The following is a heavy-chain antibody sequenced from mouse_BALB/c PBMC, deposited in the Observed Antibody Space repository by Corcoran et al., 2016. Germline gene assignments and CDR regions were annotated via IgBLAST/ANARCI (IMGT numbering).Heavy chain of an antibody. Sequence: EVQLQQSGPELVKPGASVKMSCKASGYTFTSYVMHWVKQKPGQGQYNEKFKGKATLTSDNSSSTAYMELSSLTSEDSAVYYCFHWNWYFDVWVAGTMVTVSP. V-gene: IGHV1S136*01. CDR1: GYTFTSYV. CDR3: FHWNWYFDV. J-gene: IGHJ1*01. D-gene: IGHD4-1*01.